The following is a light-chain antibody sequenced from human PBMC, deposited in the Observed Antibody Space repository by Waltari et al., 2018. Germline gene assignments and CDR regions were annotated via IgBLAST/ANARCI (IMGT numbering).Light chain of an antibody. J-gene: IGLJ3*02. Sequence: QSALPQPASVSGSPGQSHTISCTATSSDVGSYDLVSWYQQHPGRAPKLMIYEGSKRPSGVSNRFSGSKSGNTASLTISGLQAEDEADYYCCSYAGSNWVFGGGTKLTVL. CDR2: EGS. V-gene: IGLV2-23*01. CDR3: CSYAGSNWV. CDR1: SSDVGSYDL.